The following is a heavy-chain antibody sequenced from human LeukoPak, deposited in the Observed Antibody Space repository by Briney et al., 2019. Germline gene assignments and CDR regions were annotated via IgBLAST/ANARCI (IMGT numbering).Heavy chain of an antibody. CDR1: GGTFSSYT. Sequence: PGASVKVSCKASGGTFSSYTISWVRQAPGQGLEWMGGIIPIFGTANYAQKFQGRVTITTDESTSTAYMELSSLRSEDTAVYYCARGLRDGDYENWFDPWGQGTLVTVSS. D-gene: IGHD4-17*01. J-gene: IGHJ5*02. V-gene: IGHV1-69*05. CDR2: IIPIFGTA. CDR3: ARGLRDGDYENWFDP.